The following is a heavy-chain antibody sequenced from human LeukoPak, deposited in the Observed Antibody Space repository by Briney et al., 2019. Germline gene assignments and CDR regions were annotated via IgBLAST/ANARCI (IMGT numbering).Heavy chain of an antibody. V-gene: IGHV4-59*08. CDR2: MYYSGST. Sequence: SETLSLTCTVSGGSISSYYCSWIRQPPGKGLEWIGYMYYSGSTNYNPSLKSRVTISVDMSKNQFSLKLSSVTAADTAVYYCARGPLYFDYWGQGTLVTVSS. CDR3: ARGPLYFDY. J-gene: IGHJ4*02. CDR1: GGSISSYY.